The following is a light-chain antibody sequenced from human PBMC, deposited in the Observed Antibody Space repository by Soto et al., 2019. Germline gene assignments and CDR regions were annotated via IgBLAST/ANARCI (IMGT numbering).Light chain of an antibody. CDR1: QGISSF. V-gene: IGKV1-9*01. CDR3: QQLNSFPIP. Sequence: IQLTQSPSSLSASIGDRVTITCRASQGISSFLAWYQQKPGKAPKLLIYGASTLQSGVPSRFSGSGSGTEFTLTIGSLQPEDIATYYCQQLNSFPIPFGPGTKVDIK. CDR2: GAS. J-gene: IGKJ3*01.